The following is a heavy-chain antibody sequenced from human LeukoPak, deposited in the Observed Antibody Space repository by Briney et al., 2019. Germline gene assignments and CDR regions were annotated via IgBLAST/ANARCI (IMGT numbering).Heavy chain of an antibody. J-gene: IGHJ6*03. D-gene: IGHD1-14*01. CDR1: GGSISSGSYY. CDR3: ARGYLYYYYMDV. CDR2: IYKSGST. Sequence: SETLSLTCSVSGGSISSGSYYWNWIRQPAGKGLEWIGRIYKSGSTNYNPSLKSRVTISVDTSKNQFSLKLSSVTAADTAVYYCARGYLYYYYMDVWGKGTTVTVSS. V-gene: IGHV4-61*02.